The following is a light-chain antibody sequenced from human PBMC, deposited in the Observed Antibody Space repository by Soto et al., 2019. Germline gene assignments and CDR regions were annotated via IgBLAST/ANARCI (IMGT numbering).Light chain of an antibody. V-gene: IGLV2-8*01. CDR3: SSYAGSNNLL. CDR2: EVS. CDR1: SSDVGGYNF. Sequence: QSVLTQSPSASGSPGQSVTISCTGTSSDVGGYNFVSWYQQHPGKAPKLMIYEVSKRPSGVPDRFSGSKSGNTASLTVSGLQAEDEADYYCSSYAGSNNLLFGGRTKLTVL. J-gene: IGLJ2*01.